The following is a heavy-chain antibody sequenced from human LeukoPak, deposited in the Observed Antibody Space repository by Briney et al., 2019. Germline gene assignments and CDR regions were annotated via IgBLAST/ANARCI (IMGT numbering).Heavy chain of an antibody. CDR1: GFTFSSYG. CDR2: IRYDGSNK. V-gene: IGHV3-30*02. Sequence: GGSLRLSCAASGFTFSSYGMHWVRQAPGKGLEGVAFIRYDGSNKYYADSVKGRFTISRDNSKNTLYLQMNSLRAEDAAVYYCAKDLVGATYYFDYWGQGTLVTVSS. D-gene: IGHD1-26*01. CDR3: AKDLVGATYYFDY. J-gene: IGHJ4*02.